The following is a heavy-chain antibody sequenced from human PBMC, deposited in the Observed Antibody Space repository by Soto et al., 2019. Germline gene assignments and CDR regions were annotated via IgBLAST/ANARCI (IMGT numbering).Heavy chain of an antibody. D-gene: IGHD6-6*01. J-gene: IGHJ5*02. CDR1: SDTFTSYY. V-gene: IGHV1-46*01. CDR2: INPNGGST. CDR3: ARGGIAARPKHISFDP. Sequence: ASVKVSCKSPSDTFTSYYIHWVQQAPGHGLEWMGIINPNGGSTRFAQTFQGRITMTTDTSTSTAYMELRSLRPEDTAVYYCARGGIAARPKHISFDPWGQGTLVTVSS.